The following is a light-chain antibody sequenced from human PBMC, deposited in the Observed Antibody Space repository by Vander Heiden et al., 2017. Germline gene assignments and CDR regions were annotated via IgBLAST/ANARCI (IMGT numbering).Light chain of an antibody. V-gene: IGLV3-21*03. J-gene: IGLJ3*02. Sequence: SYVLTQPPSVSVAPGKTARITCGGTNIGSKSVHWYPQKHGQAPVLVVYDDSDRPSGIPERFSGSNSGNTATLTISRGEDGDEADYYCQVWDSRSDHWVFGGGTKLTVL. CDR2: DDS. CDR3: QVWDSRSDHWV. CDR1: NIGSKS.